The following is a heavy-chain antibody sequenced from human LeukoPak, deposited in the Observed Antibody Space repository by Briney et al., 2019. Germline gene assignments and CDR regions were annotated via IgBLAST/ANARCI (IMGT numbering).Heavy chain of an antibody. J-gene: IGHJ5*02. CDR3: ARVLTPKGFGELSPDDWFDP. Sequence: ASVKVSCKASGYTFTSYGISWVRQAPGQGLEWMGWISAYNGNTNYAQKLQGRVTMTTDTSTSTAYMELRSLRSDDTAVYYCARVLTPKGFGELSPDDWFDPWGQGTLVTVSS. V-gene: IGHV1-18*01. CDR1: GYTFTSYG. CDR2: ISAYNGNT. D-gene: IGHD3-10*01.